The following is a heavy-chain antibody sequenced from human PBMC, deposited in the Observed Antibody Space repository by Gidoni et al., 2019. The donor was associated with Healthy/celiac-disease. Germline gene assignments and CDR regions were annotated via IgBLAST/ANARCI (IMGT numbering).Heavy chain of an antibody. D-gene: IGHD2-2*01. J-gene: IGHJ4*02. CDR3: ARDINCSSTSCYGPVPDY. CDR1: GSPFSSNS. Sequence: EVQLVESGGGLVKPGGSLRLSCAASGSPFSSNSLNWVRQAPAKGLEWVSSISSSSSYIYYADSVKGRFTISRDNAKNSLYLQMNSLRAEDTAVYYCARDINCSSTSCYGPVPDYWGQGTLVTVSS. V-gene: IGHV3-21*01. CDR2: ISSSSSYI.